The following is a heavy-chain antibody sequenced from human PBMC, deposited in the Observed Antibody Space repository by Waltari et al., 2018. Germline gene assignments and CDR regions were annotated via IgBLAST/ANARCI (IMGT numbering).Heavy chain of an antibody. CDR3: AIGPAAGWGYGLDS. V-gene: IGHV4-59*12. CDR1: GGSFSSYW. CDR2: LNGNSGGT. Sequence: QVQLQESGPGLVKPSETLSLTCAVSGGSFSSYWWSWIRQPPGKGLEWIGELNGNSGGTNYNPSLNSRVTISKDASKNQFSLKLSSVTAADTAVYYCAIGPAAGWGYGLDSWGQWVVVTVSS. J-gene: IGHJ4*03. D-gene: IGHD6-13*01.